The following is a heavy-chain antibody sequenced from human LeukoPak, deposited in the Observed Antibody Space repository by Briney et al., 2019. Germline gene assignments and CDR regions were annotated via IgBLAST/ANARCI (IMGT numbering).Heavy chain of an antibody. CDR1: GGSISSYY. Sequence: PSETLSLTCTVSGGSISSYYWSWIRQPPGKGLEWIGYIYYSGSTNYNPSLKSRVTISVDTSKNQFSLKLSSVTAADTAVYYCARVSSGFAINAFDIWGQGTMVTVSS. J-gene: IGHJ3*02. CDR3: ARVSSGFAINAFDI. V-gene: IGHV4-59*08. CDR2: IYYSGST. D-gene: IGHD3-22*01.